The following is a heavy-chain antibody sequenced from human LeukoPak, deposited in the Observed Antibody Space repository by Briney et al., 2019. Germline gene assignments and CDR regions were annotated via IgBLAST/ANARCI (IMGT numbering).Heavy chain of an antibody. Sequence: SETLSLTCTVSGDSLSSYYLSWIRQPPGKGLEWIGRIYTSGSTNYNPSLKSRVTISVDTSKNQFSLKLSSVTAADTAVYYCARDRTVDYGRSGQFDYWGQGTLVTVSS. CDR3: ARDRTVDYGRSGQFDY. CDR1: GDSLSSYY. V-gene: IGHV4-4*08. D-gene: IGHD4/OR15-4a*01. J-gene: IGHJ4*02. CDR2: IYTSGST.